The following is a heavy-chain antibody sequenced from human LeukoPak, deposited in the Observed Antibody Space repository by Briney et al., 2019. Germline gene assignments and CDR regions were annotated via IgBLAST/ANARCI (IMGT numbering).Heavy chain of an antibody. D-gene: IGHD3-3*01. J-gene: IGHJ5*02. CDR1: GFTFSDYY. V-gene: IGHV3-11*01. CDR2: ISSSGSTI. Sequence: GGSLRLSCAASGFTFSDYYMSWIRQAPGKGLEWVSYISSSGSTIYHADSVKGRFTISRDNAKNSLYLQMNSLRAEDTAVYYCAAYTYYDFWRGIGGWFDPWGQGTLVTVSS. CDR3: AAYTYYDFWRGIGGWFDP.